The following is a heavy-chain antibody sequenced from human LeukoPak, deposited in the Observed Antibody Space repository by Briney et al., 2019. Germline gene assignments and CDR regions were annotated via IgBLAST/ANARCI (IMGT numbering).Heavy chain of an antibody. J-gene: IGHJ6*03. CDR3: ATDLAAAGTRYYYYYMDV. D-gene: IGHD6-13*01. CDR1: GYTLTELS. CDR2: FDPEDGET. Sequence: ASVKVSCKVSGYTLTELSMHWARQAPGKGLEWMGGFDPEDGETIYAQKFQGRVTMTEDTSTDTAYMELSSLRSEDTAVYYCATDLAAAGTRYYYYYMDVWGKGTTVTVSS. V-gene: IGHV1-24*01.